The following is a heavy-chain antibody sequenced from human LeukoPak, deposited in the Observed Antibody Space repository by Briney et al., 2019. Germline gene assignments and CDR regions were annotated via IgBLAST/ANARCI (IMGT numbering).Heavy chain of an antibody. CDR2: ISGSGAST. CDR3: AREGSSSWYGHDAFDI. V-gene: IGHV3-23*01. D-gene: IGHD6-13*01. Sequence: GGSLRLSCAASGFSFSNAWMSWVRQAPGKGLEWVSTISGSGASTYYADSVKGRFTISRDNSKKTLYLQMNSLRAEDTAVYYCAREGSSSWYGHDAFDIWGQGTMVTVSS. J-gene: IGHJ3*02. CDR1: GFSFSNAW.